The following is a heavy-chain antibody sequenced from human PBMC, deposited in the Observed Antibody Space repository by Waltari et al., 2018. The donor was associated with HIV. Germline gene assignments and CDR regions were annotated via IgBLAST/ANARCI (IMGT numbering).Heavy chain of an antibody. CDR2: IFHSGST. CDR1: GYNIESGFY. Sequence: QVYLRESGPGLVRPSETLSLSCSVAGYNIESGFYWTWVRQSPKQGLEWNGSIFHSGSTWYSPSFESRATITVDTSMNQFSLRMSSVTVADTARYDCVRAPGATDFWGPGILVTVSS. J-gene: IGHJ4*02. V-gene: IGHV4-38-2*02. CDR3: VRAPGATDF.